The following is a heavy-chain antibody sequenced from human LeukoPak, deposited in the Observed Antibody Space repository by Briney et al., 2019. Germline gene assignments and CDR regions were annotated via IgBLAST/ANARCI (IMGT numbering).Heavy chain of an antibody. CDR1: GFTFSNAW. J-gene: IGHJ4*02. D-gene: IGHD6-19*01. CDR3: ASRKSSGLDY. Sequence: GGSLRLSCAASGFTFSNAWMSWVRQAPGKGLEWVGRIKSRTDGGTTEYAAPVKGRFTISRDDSKNTPYLQMNSLRAEDTAVYYCASRKSSGLDYWGQGTLVTVSS. CDR2: IKSRTDGGTT. V-gene: IGHV3-15*05.